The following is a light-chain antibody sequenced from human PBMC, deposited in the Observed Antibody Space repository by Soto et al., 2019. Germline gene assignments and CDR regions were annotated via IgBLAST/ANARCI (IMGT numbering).Light chain of an antibody. CDR2: DVT. CDR1: SSEFGAYNY. V-gene: IGLV2-14*03. J-gene: IGLJ1*01. Sequence: QSALTQPASVSGSPGQSITISCTGTSSEFGAYNYVSWYQQHPGKAPRLIIYDVTNRPAGISSRFSASKSGNTASLTISVLQAEDEADYYCCSYKSSSTLYVFGTGTKVTVL. CDR3: CSYKSSSTLYV.